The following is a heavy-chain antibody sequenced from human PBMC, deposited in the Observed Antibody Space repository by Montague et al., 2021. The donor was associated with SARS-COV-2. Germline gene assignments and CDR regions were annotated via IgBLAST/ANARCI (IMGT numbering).Heavy chain of an antibody. J-gene: IGHJ4*02. CDR3: SRAQNTCFIANCVNYFDV. V-gene: IGHV4-59*11. D-gene: IGHD1-1*01. CDR1: GGSMSGHY. Sequence: SETLSLTCEVSGGSMSGHYWTWIRQSPGKGLEWICYVHYTWSTKYNSSLKTRVSLSLDKPKNHFSLYLSPVTAADTAIYFCSRAQNTCFIANCVNYFDVWGLGALVTVSS. CDR2: VHYTWST.